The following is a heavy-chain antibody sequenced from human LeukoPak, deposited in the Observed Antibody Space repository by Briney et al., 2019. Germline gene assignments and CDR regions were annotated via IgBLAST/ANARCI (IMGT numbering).Heavy chain of an antibody. J-gene: IGHJ4*02. CDR3: ARRGDDFWSGPPDY. V-gene: IGHV1-18*01. Sequence: ASVKVSCKASGYTFTTYAISWVRQAPGQGLEWMGWISAYNGNRNYVQKLQGRVTMTTDTSTSTAYMELRSLRSDDTAVYYCARRGDDFWSGPPDYWGQGTLVTVSS. CDR2: ISAYNGNR. CDR1: GYTFTTYA. D-gene: IGHD3-3*01.